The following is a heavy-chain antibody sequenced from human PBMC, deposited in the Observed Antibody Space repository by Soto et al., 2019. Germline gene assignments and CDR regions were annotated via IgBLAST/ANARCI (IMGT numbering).Heavy chain of an antibody. V-gene: IGHV3-74*01. D-gene: IGHD3-22*01. CDR3: ARDRSSGYYFRDAFDI. CDR1: GFTFSSYW. J-gene: IGHJ3*02. Sequence: GGSLRLSFAASGFTFSSYWMHWVRQAPGKGLVWVSRINSDGSSTSYADSVKGRFTISRDNAKNTLYLQMNSLRAEDTAVYYCARDRSSGYYFRDAFDIWGQGTMVTVSS. CDR2: INSDGSST.